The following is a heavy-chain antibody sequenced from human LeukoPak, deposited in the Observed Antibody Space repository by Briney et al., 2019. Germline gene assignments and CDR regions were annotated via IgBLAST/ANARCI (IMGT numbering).Heavy chain of an antibody. CDR2: ISHIGST. J-gene: IGHJ3*02. D-gene: IGHD1-14*01. CDR1: GDSITCHY. V-gene: IGHV4-59*11. CDR3: ARDRISINALDM. Sequence: SETLSLTCSVSGDSITCHYLTWIRQPPGNGLEWIGYISHIGSTNYNPSLKSRVTISVDTSKNQFSLKLTSVTAADTALYYCARDRISINALDMWGQGTMVTVSS.